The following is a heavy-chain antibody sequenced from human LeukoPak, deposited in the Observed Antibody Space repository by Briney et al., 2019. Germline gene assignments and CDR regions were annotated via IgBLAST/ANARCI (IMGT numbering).Heavy chain of an antibody. D-gene: IGHD6-19*01. CDR3: ATNNHSSGWYGFDY. Sequence: ASVTVSCKVSGYTLTELSMHWVRQAPGKGLEWMGGFDPEDGETIYAQKFQGRVTMTEDTSTDTAYMELSSLRSADPAVYYCATNNHSSGWYGFDYWGQGTLVTVSS. V-gene: IGHV1-24*01. J-gene: IGHJ4*02. CDR2: FDPEDGET. CDR1: GYTLTELS.